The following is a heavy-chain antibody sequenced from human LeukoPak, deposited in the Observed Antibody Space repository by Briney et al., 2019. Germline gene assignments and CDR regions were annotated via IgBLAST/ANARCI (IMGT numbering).Heavy chain of an antibody. J-gene: IGHJ6*03. Sequence: SETLSLTCTVSGGSISSYYWSWIRQPPGKGLEWIGYIYYSGSTNYNPSLKSRVTISVDTSKNQFSLKLSSVTAADAAVYYCARAPDRMEWFSYYYYMDVWGKGTTVTVSS. CDR1: GGSISSYY. CDR3: ARAPDRMEWFSYYYYMDV. V-gene: IGHV4-59*01. CDR2: IYYSGST. D-gene: IGHD3-3*01.